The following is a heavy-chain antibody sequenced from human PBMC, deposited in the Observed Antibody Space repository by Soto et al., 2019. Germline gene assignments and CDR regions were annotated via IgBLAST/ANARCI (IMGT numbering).Heavy chain of an antibody. CDR2: IYYSGST. CDR1: GGSISSDGNY. Sequence: QVQLQESGPGLVKSSQTLSLTCTVSGGSISSDGNYWSWIRQHPGKGLEWIGYIYYSGSTYYNPSRKSRVTTSVDRSKNQCSLKLNSVTAADTAVYYCARARMVRGIIYYYGMDVWGQGTTVTVSS. D-gene: IGHD3-10*01. CDR3: ARARMVRGIIYYYGMDV. J-gene: IGHJ6*02. V-gene: IGHV4-31*03.